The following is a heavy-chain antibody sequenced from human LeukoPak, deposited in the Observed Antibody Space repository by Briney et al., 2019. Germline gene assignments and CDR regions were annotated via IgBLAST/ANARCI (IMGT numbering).Heavy chain of an antibody. J-gene: IGHJ5*02. CDR3: ARDRGTLPPQRGYSYGRNDWFDP. V-gene: IGHV1-46*01. Sequence: ASVKVSCKVSGYTLTESSMHWVRQAPGQGLEWMGIINPSGGSTSYAQKFQGRVTMTRDTSTSTVYMELSSLRSEDTAVYYCARDRGTLPPQRGYSYGRNDWFDPWGQGTLVTVS. CDR1: GYTLTESS. D-gene: IGHD5-18*01. CDR2: INPSGGST.